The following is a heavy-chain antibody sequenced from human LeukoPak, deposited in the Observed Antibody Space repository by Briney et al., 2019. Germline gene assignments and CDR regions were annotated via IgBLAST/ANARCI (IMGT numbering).Heavy chain of an antibody. Sequence: SETLSLTCAVSGYSISSGYYWGCIRQPPGKGLEWIGSIYHSGSTYYNPSLKSRVTISVDTSKNQFSLKLRSVTAADTAVYYCARGLGSIVVVPAAPMAGFDPWGQGTLVTVSS. J-gene: IGHJ5*02. CDR2: IYHSGST. CDR3: ARGLGSIVVVPAAPMAGFDP. V-gene: IGHV4-38-2*01. CDR1: GYSISSGYY. D-gene: IGHD2-2*01.